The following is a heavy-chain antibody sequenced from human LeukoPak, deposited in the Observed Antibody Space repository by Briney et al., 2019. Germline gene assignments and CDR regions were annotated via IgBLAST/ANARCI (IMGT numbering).Heavy chain of an antibody. CDR3: ARDHWNYHAFDY. J-gene: IGHJ4*02. CDR2: LYTGGST. CDR1: GFLVSDNY. Sequence: GGSLTLSCAASGFLVSDNYMHWLRQAPGKGLEWVSVLYTGGSTYYADSGKGRFTISRDNSKNTLYLQMNSLRVEDTAVYYCARDHWNYHAFDYWGQGTLVTVSS. D-gene: IGHD1-7*01. V-gene: IGHV3-53*01.